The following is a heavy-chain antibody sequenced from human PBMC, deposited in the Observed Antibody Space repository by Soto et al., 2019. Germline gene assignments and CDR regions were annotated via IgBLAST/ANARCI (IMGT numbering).Heavy chain of an antibody. Sequence: SETLSLTCAVYGGSFSGYYWSWIRQPPGKGLEWIGEINHSGSTNYNPSLKSRVTISVDTSKNQFSLKLSSVTAADTAVYYCAKGRWDWNDFRYYYYGMDVWGQGTTVTVSS. V-gene: IGHV4-34*01. CDR2: INHSGST. CDR1: GGSFSGYY. J-gene: IGHJ6*02. CDR3: AKGRWDWNDFRYYYYGMDV. D-gene: IGHD1-1*01.